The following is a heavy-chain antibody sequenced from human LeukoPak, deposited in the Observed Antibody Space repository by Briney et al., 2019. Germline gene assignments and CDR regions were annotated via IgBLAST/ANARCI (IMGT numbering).Heavy chain of an antibody. CDR1: GYTFTSYA. D-gene: IGHD3-3*01. Sequence: GASVKVSCKASGYTFTSYAVHWVRQAPGQRLEWMGWINAGNGNTKYSQKFQGRVTITADESTSTAYMELSSLRSEDTAVYYCAQGDYDFWSGYYKRKEDWFDPWGQGTLVTVSS. J-gene: IGHJ5*02. CDR2: INAGNGNT. CDR3: AQGDYDFWSGYYKRKEDWFDP. V-gene: IGHV1-3*01.